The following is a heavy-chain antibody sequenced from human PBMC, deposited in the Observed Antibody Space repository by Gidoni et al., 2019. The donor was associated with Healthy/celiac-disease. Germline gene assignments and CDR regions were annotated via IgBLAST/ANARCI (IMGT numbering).Heavy chain of an antibody. CDR2: IIPIFGTA. Sequence: QVQLVQSGAEVKKPGSSVKVSCKASGGTFSSYAISWVRQAPGQGLEWMGGIIPIFGTANYAQKFQGRVTITADESTSTAYMELSSLRSEDTAVYYCARDGYCGGDCYHSGGFDYWGQGTLVTVSS. CDR1: GGTFSSYA. V-gene: IGHV1-69*01. CDR3: ARDGYCGGDCYHSGGFDY. D-gene: IGHD2-21*01. J-gene: IGHJ4*02.